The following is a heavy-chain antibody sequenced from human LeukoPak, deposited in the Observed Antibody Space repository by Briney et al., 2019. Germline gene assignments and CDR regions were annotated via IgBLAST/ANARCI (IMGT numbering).Heavy chain of an antibody. CDR3: ARMVQSTDSSGFYLPEYFQH. CDR1: DYSISSGYY. J-gene: IGHJ1*01. Sequence: SETLSLTCTVSDYSISSGYYWGWVRQPPGKGLEWIGSIYHSGSTYYNPSLKSRVTISVDTSKIHFSLKLTSVTAADTAVYYCARMVQSTDSSGFYLPEYFQHWGQGTLVTVSS. CDR2: IYHSGST. D-gene: IGHD3-22*01. V-gene: IGHV4-38-2*02.